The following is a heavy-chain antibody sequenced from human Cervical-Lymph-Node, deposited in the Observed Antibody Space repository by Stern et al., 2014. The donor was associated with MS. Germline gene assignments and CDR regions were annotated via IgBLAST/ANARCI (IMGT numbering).Heavy chain of an antibody. CDR3: AKDSRYSHGMDV. V-gene: IGHV3-9*01. CDR1: GFAFGDYA. Sequence: EVQLVESGGGSVQPGGSLRLSCAASGFAFGDYAMPWIRPAPGKGLVWGSGINWNSRTIGYADSVKGRFTISRDNAKNSLYLQMNNLRAEDTALYYCAKDSRYSHGMDVWGQGTTVAVSS. J-gene: IGHJ6*02. CDR2: INWNSRTI. D-gene: IGHD4-11*01.